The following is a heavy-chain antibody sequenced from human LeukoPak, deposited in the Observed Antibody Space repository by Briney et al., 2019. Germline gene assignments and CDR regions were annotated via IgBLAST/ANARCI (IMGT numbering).Heavy chain of an antibody. CDR3: ARGGIVVVPAAMGTPYYYYGMDV. Sequence: ASVTVSCKASGYTFTSYGISWVRQVPGQGLEWMGWISAYNGNTNYAQKLQGRVTMTTDTSTSTAYMELRSLRSDDTAVYYCARGGIVVVPAAMGTPYYYYGMDVWGQGTTVTVSS. J-gene: IGHJ6*02. CDR1: GYTFTSYG. D-gene: IGHD2-2*01. CDR2: ISAYNGNT. V-gene: IGHV1-18*01.